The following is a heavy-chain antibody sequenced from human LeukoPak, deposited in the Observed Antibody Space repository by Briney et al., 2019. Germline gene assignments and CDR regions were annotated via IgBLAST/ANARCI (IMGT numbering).Heavy chain of an antibody. J-gene: IGHJ3*01. CDR3: ATASRNSWRAFDF. Sequence: VGSPRLSSAPSGFTFNIYATRRVPQAPGKGLEWVSVISEGGGITQYADSVKGRFTISRDNSKNALYVQMNSLRAADSAVSYCATASRNSWRAFDFWGQGTRVIVSS. CDR2: ISEGGGIT. V-gene: IGHV3-23*01. D-gene: IGHD1-20*01. CDR1: GFTFNIYA.